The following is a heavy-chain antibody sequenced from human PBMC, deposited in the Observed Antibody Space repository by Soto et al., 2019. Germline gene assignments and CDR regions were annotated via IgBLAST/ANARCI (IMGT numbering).Heavy chain of an antibody. CDR3: ASYGSGSYYKGNWFDP. D-gene: IGHD3-10*01. CDR1: GGSISSGGYS. J-gene: IGHJ5*02. Sequence: SETLPLTCAVSGGSISSGGYSWSWIRQPPGKGLEWIGHIYHSGSTYYNPSLKSRVTISVDRSKNQFSLKLSSVTAADTAVYYCASYGSGSYYKGNWFDPWGQGTLVTVSS. V-gene: IGHV4-30-2*01. CDR2: IYHSGST.